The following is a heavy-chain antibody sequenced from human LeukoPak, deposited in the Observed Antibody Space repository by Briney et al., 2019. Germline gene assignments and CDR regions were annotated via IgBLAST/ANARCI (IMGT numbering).Heavy chain of an antibody. CDR1: GFTFSSYA. Sequence: GGSLRLSCAASGFTFSSYAMSWVRQAPGKGLEWVSAISGSGGSTYYADSVKGRFTISRDNSKNTLYLQMNSLRAEDTAVYYCAKGGYGSAYYYYMDVWAKGPRSPSP. D-gene: IGHD3-10*01. CDR2: ISGSGGST. V-gene: IGHV3-23*01. J-gene: IGHJ6*03. CDR3: AKGGYGSAYYYYMDV.